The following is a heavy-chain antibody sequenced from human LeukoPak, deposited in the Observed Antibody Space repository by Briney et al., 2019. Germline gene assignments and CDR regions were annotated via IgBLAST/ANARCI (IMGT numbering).Heavy chain of an antibody. CDR2: ISGSGDNT. J-gene: IGHJ4*02. D-gene: IGHD3-22*01. Sequence: GGSLRLSCAASGFTFSYYAMTWVRQAPGKGLEWVSTISGSGDNTYYADSVKGRFTISRDNSKNTLYLQMNSLRAEDTAVYYCARGYIDNLGYSPRSAFDKWGQGTLVTVSS. V-gene: IGHV3-23*01. CDR1: GFTFSYYA. CDR3: ARGYIDNLGYSPRSAFDK.